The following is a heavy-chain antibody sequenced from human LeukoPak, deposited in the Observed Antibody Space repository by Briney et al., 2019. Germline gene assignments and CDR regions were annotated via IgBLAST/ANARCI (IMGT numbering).Heavy chain of an antibody. V-gene: IGHV4-4*09. D-gene: IGHD2-15*01. J-gene: IGHJ4*02. Sequence: SETLSLTCNVSGRAYSTYHWIWIRQPPGKALEWIVYIHPSGCTNYNPPLKIRVTRSVYTSKNQFSLRLSSVTAADTAVYYCVRPGQSSWWVYFDYWGQGTVVTVSS. CDR2: IHPSGCT. CDR3: VRPGQSSWWVYFDY. CDR1: GRAYSTYH.